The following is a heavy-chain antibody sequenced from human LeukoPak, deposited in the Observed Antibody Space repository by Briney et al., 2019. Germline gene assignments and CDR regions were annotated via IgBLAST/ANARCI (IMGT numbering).Heavy chain of an antibody. CDR1: GFTFSDYA. CDR2: ISGAGGST. CDR3: AKADCRSTSCYMVAWFDP. V-gene: IGHV3-23*01. J-gene: IGHJ5*02. D-gene: IGHD2-2*02. Sequence: PGGSLRLSCAASGFTFSDYAMRWVRQAPGKGLECVSMISGAGGSTYYADSVKGRFTIPRNNSKNTLYLQMNRLRVEDTAIYYCAKADCRSTSCYMVAWFDPWGQGTLVTVSS.